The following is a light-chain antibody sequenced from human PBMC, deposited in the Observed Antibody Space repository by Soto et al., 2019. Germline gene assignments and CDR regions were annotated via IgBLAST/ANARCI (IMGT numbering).Light chain of an antibody. CDR1: RSVTGN. CDR2: HAS. J-gene: IGKJ1*01. CDR3: LQYNNWPPWT. Sequence: EIVLTQSPATLSVSPGESATLSCRASRSVTGNLAWFQHKPGQAPRLLIYHASIRATGVPARFSGSGSGTDVSLTISSLQSEDFALYHCLQYNNWPPWTFGQGTKVEMK. V-gene: IGKV3-15*01.